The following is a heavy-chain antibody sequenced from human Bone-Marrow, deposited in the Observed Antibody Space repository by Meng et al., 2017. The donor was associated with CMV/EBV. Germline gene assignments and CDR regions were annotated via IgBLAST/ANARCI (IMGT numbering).Heavy chain of an antibody. D-gene: IGHD3-10*01. CDR3: ARGPMITMVRGVIGEAFDI. Sequence: GESLKISCAASGFTFSSYAMHWVRQAPGKGLEWVAVISYDGSNKYYADSVKGRFTISRDNSKNTLYLQMNSLRAGDTAVYYCARGPMITMVRGVIGEAFDIWGQGTMVTVSS. J-gene: IGHJ3*02. CDR1: GFTFSSYA. CDR2: ISYDGSNK. V-gene: IGHV3-30-3*01.